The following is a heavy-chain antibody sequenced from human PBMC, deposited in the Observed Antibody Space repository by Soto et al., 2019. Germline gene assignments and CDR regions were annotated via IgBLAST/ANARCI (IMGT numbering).Heavy chain of an antibody. CDR2: SHQSGNT. D-gene: IGHD5-18*01. CDR3: ATRDTGRVY. Sequence: QVQLQESGPGLVKPSGTLSLPCAVSVVSIGSHDWWTWVRQPPGKGLEWIGESHQSGNTNYNSSLESRVTISLDKSKNHFSLQLSSVTVADTAVYYCATRDTGRVYWGQGTLVTVSS. CDR1: VVSIGSHDW. V-gene: IGHV4-4*02. J-gene: IGHJ4*02.